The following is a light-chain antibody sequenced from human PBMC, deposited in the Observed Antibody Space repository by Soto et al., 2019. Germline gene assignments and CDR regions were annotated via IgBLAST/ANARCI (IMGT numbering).Light chain of an antibody. CDR1: QSLTNSF. V-gene: IGKV3-11*01. Sequence: EIVLTQSPGTLSLSPGERATLSCRASQSLTNSFIAWYQQKPGQAPRLLIYDAYNRATGIPARFGGSGSGTDFTLTISSLEPEDFAVYYCQQRSSWPLTFGGGTKVDIK. J-gene: IGKJ4*01. CDR2: DAY. CDR3: QQRSSWPLT.